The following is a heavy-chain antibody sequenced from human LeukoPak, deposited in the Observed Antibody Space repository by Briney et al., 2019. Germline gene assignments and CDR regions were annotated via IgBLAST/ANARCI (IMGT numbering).Heavy chain of an antibody. CDR2: ISSSSSYI. V-gene: IGHV3-21*01. CDR3: ARIPAAIRPVDY. J-gene: IGHJ4*02. CDR1: GFTFSSYS. D-gene: IGHD2-2*02. Sequence: GGSLRLSCAASGFTFSSYSMNWVRQAPGKGLEWVSSISSSSSYIYCADSVKGRFTISRDNAKNSLYLQMNSLRAEDTAVYYCARIPAAIRPVDYWGQGTLVTVSS.